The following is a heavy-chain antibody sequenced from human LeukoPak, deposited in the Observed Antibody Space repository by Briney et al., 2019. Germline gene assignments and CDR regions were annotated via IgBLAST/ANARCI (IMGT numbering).Heavy chain of an antibody. Sequence: SQTLSLTCTVSGGSISSGDYYWSWIRQPPGKGLEWIGYIYHSGSTYYNPSLKSRVTISVDRSKNQFSLKLSSVTAADTAVYYCARGEPTPGIAAAGRANWFDPWGQGTLVTVSS. CDR1: GGSISSGDYY. CDR3: ARGEPTPGIAAAGRANWFDP. J-gene: IGHJ5*02. CDR2: IYHSGST. D-gene: IGHD6-13*01. V-gene: IGHV4-30-4*01.